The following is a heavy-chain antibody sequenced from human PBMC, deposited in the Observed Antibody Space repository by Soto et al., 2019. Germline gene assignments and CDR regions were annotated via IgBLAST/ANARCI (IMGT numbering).Heavy chain of an antibody. D-gene: IGHD2-15*01. CDR1: GFTFSSYA. V-gene: IGHV3-23*01. Sequence: GGSLRLSCAASGFTFSSYAMSWVRQAPGKGLEWVSAISGSGGSTYYADSVKGRFTISRDNSKNTLYLQMNSLRAEDTAVYYCAKEKGVAHRLNNRYGMDVWGQGTTVTSP. J-gene: IGHJ6*02. CDR3: AKEKGVAHRLNNRYGMDV. CDR2: ISGSGGST.